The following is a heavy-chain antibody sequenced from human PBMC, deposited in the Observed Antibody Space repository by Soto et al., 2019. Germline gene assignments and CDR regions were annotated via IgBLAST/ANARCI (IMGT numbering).Heavy chain of an antibody. J-gene: IGHJ4*02. Sequence: AGGSLRLSCAASGFTFSSYEMNWVRQAPGKGLEWVSYISSSGSTIYYADSVKGRFTISRDNAKNSLYLQMNSLRAEDTAVYYCARAPYSGSYQGPGYWGQGTLVTVSS. V-gene: IGHV3-48*03. CDR3: ARAPYSGSYQGPGY. CDR1: GFTFSSYE. CDR2: ISSSGSTI. D-gene: IGHD1-26*01.